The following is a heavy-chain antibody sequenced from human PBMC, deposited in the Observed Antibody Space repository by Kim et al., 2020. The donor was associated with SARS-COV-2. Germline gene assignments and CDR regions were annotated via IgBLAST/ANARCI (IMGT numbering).Heavy chain of an antibody. Sequence: TRDYAASVRGRFTISRDDSKNTLYLQINSLKTEDTAVYYCATEGWGYGSGVWGQGTTVIVSS. CDR3: ATEGWGYGSGV. CDR2: TR. J-gene: IGHJ6*02. V-gene: IGHV3-15*01. D-gene: IGHD3-10*01.